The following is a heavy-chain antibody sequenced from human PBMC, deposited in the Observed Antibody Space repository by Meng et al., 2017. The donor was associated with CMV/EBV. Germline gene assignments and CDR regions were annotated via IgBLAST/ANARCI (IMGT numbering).Heavy chain of an antibody. CDR1: GYTFTAYY. J-gene: IGHJ5*02. V-gene: IGHV1-2*02. CDR3: AREGWEYYKQWLVGGNWFDP. Sequence: ASVKVSCKTSGYTFTAYYIHWVRQAPGQGLEWMGWNNPSSGDTKYAQKFQGRVTMTRDTSISTGYMELSSLRSDDTAVYYCAREGWEYYKQWLVGGNWFDPWGQGTLVTVSS. D-gene: IGHD6-19*01. CDR2: NNPSSGDT.